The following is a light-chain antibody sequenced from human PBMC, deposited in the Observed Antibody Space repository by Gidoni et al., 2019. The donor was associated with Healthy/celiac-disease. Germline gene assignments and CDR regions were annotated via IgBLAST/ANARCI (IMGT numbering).Light chain of an antibody. CDR3: QQYNSYPYT. CDR1: QSISSW. J-gene: IGKJ2*01. V-gene: IGKV1-5*01. CDR2: DAS. Sequence: DIQITQSPSTLSASVGDRVTITCRASQSISSWLAWYQQKPVKAPKLLIYDASSLESGVPSRFSGSGSGTEFTLTISSLQPDDFATYYCQQYNSYPYTFGQGTKLEIK.